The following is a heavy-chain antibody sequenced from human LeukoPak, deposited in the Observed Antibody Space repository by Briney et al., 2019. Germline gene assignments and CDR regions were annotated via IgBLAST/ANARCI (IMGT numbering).Heavy chain of an antibody. CDR3: AKDLKNRRSMITFGGVIVNP. D-gene: IGHD3-16*02. V-gene: IGHV3-23*01. CDR1: GLTFSSYA. CDR2: ISGSGGST. J-gene: IGHJ5*02. Sequence: GGSLRLSCAASGLTFSSYAMSWVRQAPGKGLEWVSAISGSGGSTYYADSVKGRFTISRDNSKNTLYLQMNSLRAEDTAAYYCAKDLKNRRSMITFGGVIVNPWGQGTLVTVSS.